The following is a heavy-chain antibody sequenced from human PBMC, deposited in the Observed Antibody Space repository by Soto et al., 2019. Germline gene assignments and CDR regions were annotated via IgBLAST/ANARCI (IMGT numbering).Heavy chain of an antibody. CDR3: ARALGSWGAYYFDS. Sequence: QITLKESGPTLVKPTQTLTLTCTFSGFSLNTYGVGVGWIRQPPGKALEWLALIYWDDDKRYSPSLKSRLTITTDTSKHQVVLTMTNMDPVDTVTYYCARALGSWGAYYFDSWGQGTLVTVSS. V-gene: IGHV2-5*02. D-gene: IGHD3-16*01. J-gene: IGHJ4*02. CDR2: IYWDDDK. CDR1: GFSLNTYGVG.